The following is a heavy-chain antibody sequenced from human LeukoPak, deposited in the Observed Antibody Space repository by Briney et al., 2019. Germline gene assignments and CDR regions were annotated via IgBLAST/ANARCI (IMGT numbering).Heavy chain of an antibody. CDR1: GGSISSYY. Sequence: PSETLSLTCTVSGGSISSYYSSWIRQPPGKGLEWIGYIYYSGSTNYNPSLKSRVTISVDTSKNQFSLKLSSVTAADTAVYYCARGLYCSGGSCYSGLGWWGQGTLVTVSS. CDR3: ARGLYCSGGSCYSGLGW. D-gene: IGHD2-15*01. V-gene: IGHV4-59*01. J-gene: IGHJ4*02. CDR2: IYYSGST.